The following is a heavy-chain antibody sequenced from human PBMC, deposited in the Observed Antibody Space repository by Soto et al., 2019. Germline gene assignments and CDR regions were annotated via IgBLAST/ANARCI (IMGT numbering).Heavy chain of an antibody. Sequence: QVQLVQSGAEVKKPGSSVKVSCKASGGTFSQFAVSWVRQAPGQGLEWMGGIIPLFGIAKYAPKFEDRVTIIADDSTNTASRVLRGLRSEDTAVYYCAASGMDVLGYDYKDTEGLDIWGQGTLVTVSS. CDR1: GGTFSQFA. V-gene: IGHV1-69*12. D-gene: IGHD3-10*01. CDR3: AASGMDVLGYDYKDTEGLDI. CDR2: IIPLFGIA. J-gene: IGHJ3*02.